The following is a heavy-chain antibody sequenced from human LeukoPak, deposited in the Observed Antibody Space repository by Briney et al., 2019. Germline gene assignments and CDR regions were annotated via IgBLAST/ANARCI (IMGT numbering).Heavy chain of an antibody. J-gene: IGHJ4*02. V-gene: IGHV4-4*07. CDR2: IYTSGTT. D-gene: IGHD6-19*01. CDR3: AREKSEGGGWPNYFDY. CDR1: GGSISSYY. Sequence: SETLSLTCTVSGGSISSYYWSWIRQPAGKGLEWIGRIYTSGTTSYNPALKSRVTMSLDTSKDQFSLKLNSVTAADTALYYCAREKSEGGGWPNYFDYWGQGTLVTVSS.